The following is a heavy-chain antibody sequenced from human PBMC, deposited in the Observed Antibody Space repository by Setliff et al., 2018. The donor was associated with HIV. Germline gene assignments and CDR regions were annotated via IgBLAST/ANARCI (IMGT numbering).Heavy chain of an antibody. D-gene: IGHD3-16*01. CDR2: IDYSGNT. CDR3: ASGGVDFVWGSYSPVPI. J-gene: IGHJ3*02. CDR1: GGSIGSTDYY. Sequence: SETLSLTCTVSGGSIGSTDYYWGWIRQPPGKGLEWIGNIDYSGNTYYNPSLKSRVTISVDTSKNQFSLKLSSVTAADTAVHYCASGGVDFVWGSYSPVPIWGQGTMVTVSS. V-gene: IGHV4-39*07.